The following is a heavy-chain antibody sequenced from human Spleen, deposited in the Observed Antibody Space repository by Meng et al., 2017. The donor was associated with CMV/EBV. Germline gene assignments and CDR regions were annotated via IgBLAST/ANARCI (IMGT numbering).Heavy chain of an antibody. V-gene: IGHV4-30-4*08. CDR3: ARVTNWNYAGALGWFDP. Sequence: GSISSGDYYWSWIRQPPGKGLEWIGYIYYSGSTYYNPSLKSRVTISVDTSKNQFSLKLSSVTAADTAVYYCARVTNWNYAGALGWFDPWGQGTLVTVSS. J-gene: IGHJ5*02. CDR1: GSISSGDYY. CDR2: IYYSGST. D-gene: IGHD1-7*01.